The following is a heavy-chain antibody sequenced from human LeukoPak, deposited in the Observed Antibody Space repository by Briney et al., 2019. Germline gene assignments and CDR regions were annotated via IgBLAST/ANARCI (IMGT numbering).Heavy chain of an antibody. CDR3: ARGGSGSGYLYYFDS. Sequence: GASVKVSCKASGCSFSDYPIHWVRQAPGQGLERMGRINSNSGGTSYAQNFQGRVTMTRDTSITTAYMEVSVLTSDDTAVYYCARGGSGSGYLYYFDSWGQGTLVSVSS. V-gene: IGHV1-2*06. J-gene: IGHJ4*02. D-gene: IGHD3-10*01. CDR2: INSNSGGT. CDR1: GCSFSDYP.